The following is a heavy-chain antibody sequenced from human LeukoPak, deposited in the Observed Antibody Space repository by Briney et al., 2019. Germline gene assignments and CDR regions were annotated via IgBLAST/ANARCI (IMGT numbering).Heavy chain of an antibody. V-gene: IGHV4-39*07. CDR3: ARSILRYYFDSSGYYPYYFDY. CDR2: INYRGSN. Sequence: PSETLSLTCTVSGGSFSSSSYYWGWIRQPPGTGLEWVGSINYRGSNYHNSSLKSRVTMSVDTSKNQFSLKLSSVTAADTAVYYCARSILRYYFDSSGYYPYYFDYWGQGMLATVSS. D-gene: IGHD3-22*01. J-gene: IGHJ4*02. CDR1: GGSFSSSSYY.